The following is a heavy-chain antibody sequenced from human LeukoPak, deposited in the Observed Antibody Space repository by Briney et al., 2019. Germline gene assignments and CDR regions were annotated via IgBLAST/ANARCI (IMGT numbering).Heavy chain of an antibody. CDR1: GFTFDDYA. J-gene: IGHJ6*03. CDR2: ISWNSGSI. CDR3: AKENYDILTGFPGNYYYYMDV. V-gene: IGHV3-9*01. Sequence: GRSLRLSCAASGFTFDDYAMHWVRQAPGKGLEWVSGISWNSGSIGYADSVKGRFTISRDNAKNSLYLQMNSLRAEDTALYYCAKENYDILTGFPGNYYYYMDVWGKGTTVTVSS. D-gene: IGHD3-9*01.